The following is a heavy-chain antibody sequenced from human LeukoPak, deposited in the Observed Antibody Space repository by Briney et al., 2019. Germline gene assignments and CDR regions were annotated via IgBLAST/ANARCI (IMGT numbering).Heavy chain of an antibody. Sequence: GGSLRLSCAASGFTFSDYYMSWIRQAPGKGLEWVSYISSSGSTIYYADSVKGRFTISRDNAKNSLYLQMNSLRAEDTAVYYCARHGQQQLVWGYLFYWGQRTLVTVSS. CDR3: ARHGQQQLVWGYLFY. CDR1: GFTFSDYY. D-gene: IGHD6-13*01. J-gene: IGHJ4*02. CDR2: ISSSGSTI. V-gene: IGHV3-11*01.